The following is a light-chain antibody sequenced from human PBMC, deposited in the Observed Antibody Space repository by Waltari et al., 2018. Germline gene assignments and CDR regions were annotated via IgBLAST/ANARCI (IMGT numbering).Light chain of an antibody. J-gene: IGLJ3*02. CDR2: DVS. CDR1: SSDVGGYNY. CDR3: CSYAGSYTWV. V-gene: IGLV2-11*01. Sequence: QSALTQPRSVSGSPGQSVTISCTGTSSDVGGYNYVSWYHQHPGKAPKLMIYDVSKRPSGGPDRCSGSKSGNTASLTISGLQAEYEADYYCCSYAGSYTWVFGGGTKLTVL.